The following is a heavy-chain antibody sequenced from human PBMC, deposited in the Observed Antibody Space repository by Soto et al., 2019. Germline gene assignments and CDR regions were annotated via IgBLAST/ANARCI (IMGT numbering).Heavy chain of an antibody. V-gene: IGHV4-31*03. CDR3: ARDSSGGFIRLDY. CDR2: ISYSGTT. D-gene: IGHD2-15*01. CDR1: GGSISSGYYY. J-gene: IGHJ4*02. Sequence: SETLSLTYSLSGGSISSGYYYWRWIRQHPGKGLEWIGYISYSGTTYYNPSLKSRLTISLDTSKNQFSLKLSSVTAADTAVYYCARDSSGGFIRLDYWGQGTLVTVS.